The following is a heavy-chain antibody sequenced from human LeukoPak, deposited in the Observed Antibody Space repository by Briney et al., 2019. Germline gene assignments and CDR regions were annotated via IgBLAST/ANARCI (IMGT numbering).Heavy chain of an antibody. Sequence: GGSLRLSCAASGFTLSSYSTNWVRQAPGKGLEWVSYISSSSNTIYYADSVKGRFTISRDNSKNTLYLQMNSLRAEDTAVYYCARTQTEYSYGHPYCFDYWGQGTLVTVSS. CDR2: ISSSSNTI. CDR1: GFTLSSYS. J-gene: IGHJ4*02. CDR3: ARTQTEYSYGHPYCFDY. D-gene: IGHD5-18*01. V-gene: IGHV3-48*01.